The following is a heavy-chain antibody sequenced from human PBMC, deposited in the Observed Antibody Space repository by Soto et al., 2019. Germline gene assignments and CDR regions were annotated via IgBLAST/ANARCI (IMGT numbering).Heavy chain of an antibody. J-gene: IGHJ5*02. V-gene: IGHV3-30*18. Sequence: PGGSLRLSCAASGFTFDSYGMHWVRQAPGKGLEWVAVISSDGNNKYYADSVKGRFTISRDNFKNTLYLQMSSLRADDTAVYYCAKDLLPNTVTTCGSWGQGTLVTVSS. D-gene: IGHD4-17*01. CDR1: GFTFDSYG. CDR3: AKDLLPNTVTTCGS. CDR2: ISSDGNNK.